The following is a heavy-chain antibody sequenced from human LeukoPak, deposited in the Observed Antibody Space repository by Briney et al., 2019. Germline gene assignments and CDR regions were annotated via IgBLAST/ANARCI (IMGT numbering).Heavy chain of an antibody. D-gene: IGHD2-21*02. J-gene: IGHJ3*02. CDR2: ISVINSGNT. Sequence: ASVKVSRKASGYTFSSYGINWVRQAPGQGLEWMGWISVINSGNTRYAQNFQGRLTMTTDTSTTTAYMELRSLRSDDTAVYYCSRAFPFCGADCFSGVFDIWGQGTMVTVS. CDR3: SRAFPFCGADCFSGVFDI. V-gene: IGHV1-18*01. CDR1: GYTFSSYG.